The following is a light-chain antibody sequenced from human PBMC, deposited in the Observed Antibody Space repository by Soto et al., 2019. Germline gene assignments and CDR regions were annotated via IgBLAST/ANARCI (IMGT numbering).Light chain of an antibody. Sequence: DIVLTQSPATLSLSPGQTATHSCRASQSVSSYLAWYQQKAGQAPRLLIYEGSNRATGIPTRFSGSGSGTDFTLTISGLEPEDFAVYYCQQRNNWPWTFGQGTKVDIK. CDR2: EGS. J-gene: IGKJ1*01. CDR3: QQRNNWPWT. CDR1: QSVSSY. V-gene: IGKV3-11*01.